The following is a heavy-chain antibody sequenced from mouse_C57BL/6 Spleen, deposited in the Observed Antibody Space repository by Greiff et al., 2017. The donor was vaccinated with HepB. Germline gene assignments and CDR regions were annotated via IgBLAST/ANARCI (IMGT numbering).Heavy chain of an antibody. J-gene: IGHJ4*01. Sequence: VQLQESGAELVKPGASVKISCKASGYAFSSYWMNWVKQRPGKGLEWIGQIYPGDGDTNYNGKFKGKATLTADKSSSTAYMQLSSLTSEDSAVYFCARRGLYDYDAMDYWGQGTSVTVSS. D-gene: IGHD2-12*01. V-gene: IGHV1-80*01. CDR3: ARRGLYDYDAMDY. CDR2: IYPGDGDT. CDR1: GYAFSSYW.